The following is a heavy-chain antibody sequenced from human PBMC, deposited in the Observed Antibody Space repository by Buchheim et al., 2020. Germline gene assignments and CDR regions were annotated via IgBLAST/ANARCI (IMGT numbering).Heavy chain of an antibody. CDR2: IKDNGGTT. J-gene: IGHJ5*02. CDR3: AKGYGDYVFLGCHP. Sequence: EVQLLESGGGLVQPGGSLRLSCVGSGFTFNNFAMSWVRQAPGKGLDWVSSIKDNGGTTYYADSVKGRFTISRDNSKNTLYLQMNSLRAEDSALYYCAKGYGDYVFLGCHPWGQG. D-gene: IGHD3-16*01. CDR1: GFTFNNFA. V-gene: IGHV3-23*01.